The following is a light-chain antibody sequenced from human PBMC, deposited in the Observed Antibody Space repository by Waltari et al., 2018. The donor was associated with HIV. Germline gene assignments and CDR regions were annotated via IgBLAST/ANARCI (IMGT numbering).Light chain of an antibody. CDR3: QQYGNSPLYT. CDR1: QSVSKF. J-gene: IGKJ2*01. V-gene: IGKV3-20*01. CDR2: GAS. Sequence: EIVLTQSPGTLSLSPGERATLSCRASQSVSKFLAWFQQKPGQAPRLLIYGASSRATGVPDRDSGSGSGTDFTRTISRLEPDDFAVYYCQQYGNSPLYTFGQGTKLESK.